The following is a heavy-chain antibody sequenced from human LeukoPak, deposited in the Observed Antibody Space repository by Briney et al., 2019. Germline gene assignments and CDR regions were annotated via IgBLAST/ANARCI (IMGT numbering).Heavy chain of an antibody. V-gene: IGHV1-18*01. CDR1: GYSFNSYA. J-gene: IGHJ5*02. D-gene: IGHD6-13*01. Sequence: GASVKVSCKASGYSFNSYAISWVRQAPGQGLEWMGWISAYNGNTNYAQKFQGRVTMTTDTSTSTAYMELRSLRSDDTAVYYCARRIYSSITSESWFDPWGQGTLVTVSS. CDR3: ARRIYSSITSESWFDP. CDR2: ISAYNGNT.